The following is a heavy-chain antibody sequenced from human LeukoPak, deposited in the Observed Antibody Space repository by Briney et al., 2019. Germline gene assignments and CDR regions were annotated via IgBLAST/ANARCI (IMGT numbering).Heavy chain of an antibody. J-gene: IGHJ3*02. CDR1: GFSFDDYG. V-gene: IGHV3-20*04. D-gene: IGHD3-22*01. CDR3: ARECRNYYDSKPYAPIALDM. CDR2: INRNDGST. Sequence: GGSLRLSCTASGFSFDDYGMNWVRQAPGKGLEWVSGINRNDGSTGYAHSVKGRFTISRDNAKNSLYLQMNSLRAEDTALYYCARECRNYYDSKPYAPIALDMWGQGTMVTVSS.